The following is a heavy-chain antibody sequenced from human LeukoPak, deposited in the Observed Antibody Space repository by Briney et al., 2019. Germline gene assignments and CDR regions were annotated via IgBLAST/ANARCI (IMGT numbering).Heavy chain of an antibody. V-gene: IGHV3-21*04. J-gene: IGHJ4*02. Sequence: GGSLRLSCAASGFTFSSYSMNWVRQAPGKGLEWVSSISSSSSYIYYADSVEGRFTISRDDAKNTLYLQMNSLRADDTAVYYCIREVIGSSYFDYWGRGTLVTVSS. D-gene: IGHD1-26*01. CDR3: IREVIGSSYFDY. CDR1: GFTFSSYS. CDR2: ISSSSSYI.